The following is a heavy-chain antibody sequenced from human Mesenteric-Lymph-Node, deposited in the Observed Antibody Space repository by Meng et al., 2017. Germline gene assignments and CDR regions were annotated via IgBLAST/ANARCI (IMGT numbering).Heavy chain of an antibody. J-gene: IGHJ4*02. CDR3: ARDRGSGWTEEESGFDY. CDR2: ISTNSETI. V-gene: IGHV3-48*03. D-gene: IGHD6-19*01. Sequence: GESLKISCVASGFTFSSYEMNWVRQAPGTGLEWISYISTNSETIDYADSVKGRFTISRDNAKNSLFLQMNSLRAEDTAVYYCARDRGSGWTEEESGFDYWGQGTLVTVSS. CDR1: GFTFSSYE.